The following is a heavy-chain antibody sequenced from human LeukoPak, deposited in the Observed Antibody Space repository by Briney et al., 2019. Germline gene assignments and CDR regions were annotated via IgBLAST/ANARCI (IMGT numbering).Heavy chain of an antibody. CDR1: GGSFSGYY. Sequence: PSETLSLTCAVYGGSFSGYYWSWIRQPPGKGLEWIGEINHSGSTNYNPSLKSRVTISVDTSKNQFSLKLSSVTAADTAVYYCARVRFLEWLLRYYLDYWGQGTLVTVSS. CDR2: INHSGST. D-gene: IGHD3-3*01. J-gene: IGHJ4*02. V-gene: IGHV4-34*01. CDR3: ARVRFLEWLLRYYLDY.